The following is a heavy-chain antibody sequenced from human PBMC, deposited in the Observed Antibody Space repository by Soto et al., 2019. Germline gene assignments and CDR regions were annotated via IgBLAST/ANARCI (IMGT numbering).Heavy chain of an antibody. CDR2: FSGSGGST. Sequence: PGGSLRLSCAASGFTFSSYAMSWVRQAPGKGLERVSAFSGSGGSTYYADSVKGRFTISRDNSKNTLYLQMNSLRAEDTAVYYCAKDSRSSRWLRFDHEYYYYGMDVWGQGTTVTVSS. V-gene: IGHV3-23*01. D-gene: IGHD5-12*01. CDR1: GFTFSSYA. J-gene: IGHJ6*02. CDR3: AKDSRSSRWLRFDHEYYYYGMDV.